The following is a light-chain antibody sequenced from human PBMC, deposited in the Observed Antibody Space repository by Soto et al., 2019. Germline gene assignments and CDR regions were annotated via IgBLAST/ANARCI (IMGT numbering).Light chain of an antibody. V-gene: IGKV3-15*01. CDR2: GAS. CDR3: KQYNTWPRT. Sequence: ETVMTQSPATLSVSPGEGATLSCRASQGVSSNLAWYQQKPGQAPRLLIYGASTRATGIPARFSGSGSGTEFTLTISSLESEDFAFYYCKQYNTWPRTFGQGTKVEIK. CDR1: QGVSSN. J-gene: IGKJ1*01.